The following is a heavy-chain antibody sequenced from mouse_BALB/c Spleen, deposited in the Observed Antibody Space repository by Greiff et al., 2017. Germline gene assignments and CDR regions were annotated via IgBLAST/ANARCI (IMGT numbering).Heavy chain of an antibody. J-gene: IGHJ1*01. D-gene: IGHD2-1*01. CDR2: IWGDGST. CDR3: ARAIYYGNYVDFDV. V-gene: IGHV2-6-7*01. Sequence: QVQLQQSGPGLVAPSQSLSITCTASGFSLTGYGVNWVRQPPGKGLEWLGMIWGDGSTDYNSALKSRLSISKDNSKSQVFLKMNSLQTDDTARYYCARAIYYGNYVDFDVWGAGTTVTVSS. CDR1: GFSLTGYG.